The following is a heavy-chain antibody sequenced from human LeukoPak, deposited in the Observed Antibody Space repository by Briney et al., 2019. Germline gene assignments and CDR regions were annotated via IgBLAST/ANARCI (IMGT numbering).Heavy chain of an antibody. Sequence: GGSLRLSCSAAGFGISTYSMNWVRQAPGKGLEWVSSISSSGKYVYYGDSVKGRFTPSRDDAKNELYLQMDSLRAEDTALYYCARDRYDSSVGGMDVWGQGTTVTVSS. V-gene: IGHV3-21*06. J-gene: IGHJ6*02. CDR1: GFGISTYS. CDR2: ISSSGKYV. D-gene: IGHD6-6*01. CDR3: ARDRYDSSVGGMDV.